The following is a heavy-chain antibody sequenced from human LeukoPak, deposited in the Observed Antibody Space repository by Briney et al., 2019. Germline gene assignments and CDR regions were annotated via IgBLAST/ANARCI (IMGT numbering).Heavy chain of an antibody. CDR1: GGSISSSSYY. CDR2: IYYSGST. D-gene: IGHD2-21*02. CDR3: ARRGAYCGGDCYDYFDY. V-gene: IGHV4-39*01. J-gene: IGHJ4*02. Sequence: PSETLSLTCTVSGGSISSSSYYWGWIRQPPGKGLEWIGSIYYSGSTYYNLSLKSRVTISVDTSKNQFSLKLSSVTAADTAVYYCARRGAYCGGDCYDYFDYWGQGTLVTVSS.